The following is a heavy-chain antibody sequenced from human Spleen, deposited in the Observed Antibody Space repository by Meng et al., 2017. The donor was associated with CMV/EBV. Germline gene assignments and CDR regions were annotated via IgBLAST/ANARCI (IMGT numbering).Heavy chain of an antibody. Sequence: ASVKVSCKASGYSFTTYSITWVRQAPGQGLEWMGWIGPHSHNTNYAQRFQGRVTMTTDASTNTAYMELTSLRSDDTAMYYCARERMLRFLERTGGYGMDVWGQGTTVTVSS. D-gene: IGHD3-3*01. CDR2: IGPHSHNT. V-gene: IGHV1-18*01. J-gene: IGHJ6*02. CDR1: GYSFTTYS. CDR3: ARERMLRFLERTGGYGMDV.